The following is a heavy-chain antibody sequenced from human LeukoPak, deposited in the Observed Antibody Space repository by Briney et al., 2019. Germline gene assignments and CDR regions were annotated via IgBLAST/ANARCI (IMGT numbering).Heavy chain of an antibody. D-gene: IGHD6-19*01. Sequence: SETLSLTCTVPGGSISSYYWSWIRQPPGKGLEWIGYIYYSGSTNYNPSLKSRVTISVDTSKNQFSLKLSSVTAADTAVYYCARHRYSSGWYYFDYWGQGTLVTVSS. CDR3: ARHRYSSGWYYFDY. CDR1: GGSISSYY. J-gene: IGHJ4*02. V-gene: IGHV4-59*08. CDR2: IYYSGST.